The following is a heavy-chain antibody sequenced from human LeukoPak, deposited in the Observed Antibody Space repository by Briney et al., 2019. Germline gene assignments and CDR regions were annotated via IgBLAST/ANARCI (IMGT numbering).Heavy chain of an antibody. V-gene: IGHV3-48*03. Sequence: GGSLRLSCASSEYKFSHHEMNWIRQAPGKGLEWVSYISGGGGTTYYADSVKGRFTISRDNARSSLNLQMNSLRVDDTGVYYCERERVGYTTGGDLDLWGQGTLVTVSS. CDR3: ERERVGYTTGGDLDL. D-gene: IGHD4-17*01. J-gene: IGHJ5*02. CDR1: EYKFSHHE. CDR2: ISGGGGTT.